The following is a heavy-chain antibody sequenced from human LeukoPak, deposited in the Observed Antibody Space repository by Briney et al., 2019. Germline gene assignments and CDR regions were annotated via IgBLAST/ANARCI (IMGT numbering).Heavy chain of an antibody. Sequence: SQTLSLTCTVSGGSISSGGYYWSWIRQHPGKGLEWIGYIYYSGSTYYNPSLKSRVTISVDTSKNQFSLKPSSVTAADTAVYYCARGTITFGGVIPPGYWGQGTLVTVSS. V-gene: IGHV4-31*03. J-gene: IGHJ4*02. CDR2: IYYSGST. CDR1: GGSISSGGYY. CDR3: ARGTITFGGVIPPGY. D-gene: IGHD3-16*02.